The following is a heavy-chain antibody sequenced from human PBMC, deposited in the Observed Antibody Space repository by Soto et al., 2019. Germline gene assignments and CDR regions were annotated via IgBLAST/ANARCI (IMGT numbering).Heavy chain of an antibody. D-gene: IGHD3-3*01. Sequence: QVQLVESGGGVVQPGRSLRLSCAASGFTFSSYAMHWVRQAPGKGLEWVAVISYDGSNKYYADSVKGRFTISRDNSKNTLYLHMNSLRAEDTAVYYCARGDTYYDFWSGYYIRPMDYWGQGTLVTVSS. CDR3: ARGDTYYDFWSGYYIRPMDY. J-gene: IGHJ4*02. CDR1: GFTFSSYA. V-gene: IGHV3-30-3*01. CDR2: ISYDGSNK.